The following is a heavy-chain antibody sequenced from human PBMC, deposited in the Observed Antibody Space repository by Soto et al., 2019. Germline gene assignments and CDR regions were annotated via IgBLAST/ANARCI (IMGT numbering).Heavy chain of an antibody. D-gene: IGHD6-6*01. Sequence: PGGSLRLSCAASGFTFSSYSMNWVRQAPGKGLEWVSSISSSSSYIYYADSVKGRFTISRDNAKNSLYLQMNSLRAEDTAVYYCARWQTGSSYKPYYYYGMDVWGQGTTVTSP. CDR2: ISSSSSYI. J-gene: IGHJ6*02. CDR1: GFTFSSYS. V-gene: IGHV3-21*01. CDR3: ARWQTGSSYKPYYYYGMDV.